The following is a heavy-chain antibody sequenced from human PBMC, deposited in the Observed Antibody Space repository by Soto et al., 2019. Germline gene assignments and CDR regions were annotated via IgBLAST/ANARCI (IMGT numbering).Heavy chain of an antibody. V-gene: IGHV4-34*01. CDR1: GGSFRNYY. D-gene: IGHD1-26*01. CDR2: VNHSGEA. Sequence: LSLTCGVYGGSFRNYYWIWVRQPPGKGLEWIGEVNHSGEATYNPSLQSRVTISLDTTNNHFSLKMTSVTAADTAVYYCAKWRWELPYFDYWGQGTLVTVSS. CDR3: AKWRWELPYFDY. J-gene: IGHJ4*02.